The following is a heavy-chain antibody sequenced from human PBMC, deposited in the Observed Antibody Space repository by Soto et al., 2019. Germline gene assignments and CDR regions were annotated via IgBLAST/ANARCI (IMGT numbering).Heavy chain of an antibody. CDR2: ISGSGGST. V-gene: IGHV3-23*01. Sequence: EVQLLESGGGLVQPGGSLRLSCAASGFTFSSYAMSWVRQAPGKGLEWVSAISGSGGSTYYADSVKGRFTISRDNSMNTLYLQMNSLRAEDTAVYYCAKDRGYSSRGWYDPWGHGTLVTVTS. J-gene: IGHJ5*02. CDR3: AKDRGYSSRGWYDP. CDR1: GFTFSSYA. D-gene: IGHD6-13*01.